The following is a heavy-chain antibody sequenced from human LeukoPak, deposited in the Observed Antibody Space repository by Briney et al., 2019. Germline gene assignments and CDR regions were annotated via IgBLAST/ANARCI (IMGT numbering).Heavy chain of an antibody. CDR2: IYYSGST. J-gene: IGHJ2*01. CDR3: ARQGGGFWYFDL. CDR1: GGTISSYY. D-gene: IGHD6-25*01. Sequence: SETLSLTCTVSGGTISSYYWSWIRQPPAKGLEWIGYIYYSGSTNYNPSLKSRVPISVDTSKNQFSLKLSSVTAADTAVYYCARQGGGFWYFDLWGRGTLVTVSS. V-gene: IGHV4-59*08.